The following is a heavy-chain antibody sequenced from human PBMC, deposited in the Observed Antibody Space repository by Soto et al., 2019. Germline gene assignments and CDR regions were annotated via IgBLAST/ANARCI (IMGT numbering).Heavy chain of an antibody. CDR2: LSDSGGSI. Sequence: GGSLRLSCTASGFTFSRHAMTWVRQAPGKGLEWVSGLSDSGGSIYYADSVKGRFTISRDNSMKTLYLQMNTLRAEDTAIYYCAKVSSSWYAGFFDLWGQGTLVTVSS. CDR3: AKVSSSWYAGFFDL. D-gene: IGHD6-13*01. J-gene: IGHJ4*02. V-gene: IGHV3-23*01. CDR1: GFTFSRHA.